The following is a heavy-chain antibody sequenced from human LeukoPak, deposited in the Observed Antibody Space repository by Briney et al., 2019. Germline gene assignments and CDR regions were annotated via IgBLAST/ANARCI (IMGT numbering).Heavy chain of an antibody. CDR1: GFTFSSYS. V-gene: IGHV3-21*06. CDR2: ISSGSTYI. D-gene: IGHD6-13*01. CDR3: ARRGIAAAGFDY. J-gene: IGHJ4*02. Sequence: GGSLRLSCAASGFTFSSYSTHWVRQAPGKGLEWVSSISSGSTYIYYADSVKGRFTISRDNSNNLLSLQMNSLRAEDTAVYYCARRGIAAAGFDYWGRGTLVTVSS.